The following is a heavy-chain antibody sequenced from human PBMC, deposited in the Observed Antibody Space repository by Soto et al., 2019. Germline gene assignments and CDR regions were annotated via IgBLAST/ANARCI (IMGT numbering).Heavy chain of an antibody. Sequence: PGGSLRLSCAASGFTFSSYSMNWVRQAPGKGLEWVSSISSSSSYIYYADSVKGRFTISRDNAKNSLYLQMNSLRAEDTAVYYCARDINGGYSYIDTLTHDDDWGQGTLVTVSS. J-gene: IGHJ4*02. CDR2: ISSSSSYI. D-gene: IGHD5-18*01. CDR3: ARDINGGYSYIDTLTHDDD. V-gene: IGHV3-21*01. CDR1: GFTFSSYS.